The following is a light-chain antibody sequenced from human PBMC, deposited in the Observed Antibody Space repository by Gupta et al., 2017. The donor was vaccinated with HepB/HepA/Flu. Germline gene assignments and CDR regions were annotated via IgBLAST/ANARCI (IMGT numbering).Light chain of an antibody. Sequence: SYVLTQPPSVSVAPGTAARIPCGGNNIGRKNVHWYQQRPGQAPVLVVYDNTDRPSGTPERFSGSNSGNPATLTISRVEAGDEADYYCQVWDSGSDHWVFGGGTKLTVL. CDR2: DNT. V-gene: IGLV3-21*03. CDR3: QVWDSGSDHWV. J-gene: IGLJ3*02. CDR1: NIGRKN.